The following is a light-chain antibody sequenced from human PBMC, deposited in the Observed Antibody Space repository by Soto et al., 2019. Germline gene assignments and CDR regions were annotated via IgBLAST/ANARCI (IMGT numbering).Light chain of an antibody. V-gene: IGKV3-11*01. CDR3: QQRSNWPRT. CDR2: GAS. Sequence: EIVLTQSPATLSLSPGERATLSCRSSQSISDTLAWYQQKPGQAPRLLIYGASTRAPGFPARFSGSGSGTDFTLTISSLQSEDFAVYYCQQRSNWPRTFGQGTKVDI. CDR1: QSISDT. J-gene: IGKJ1*01.